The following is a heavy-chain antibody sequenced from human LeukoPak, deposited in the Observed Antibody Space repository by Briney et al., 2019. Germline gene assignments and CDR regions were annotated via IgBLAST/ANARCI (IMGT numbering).Heavy chain of an antibody. Sequence: ASVKVSCKASGYTFTSYGISWVRQAPGQGLEWMGWISAYNGNTNYAQKLQGRVTMTTDTSTSTAYMELRSLRSEDTAVYYCARRNNWNEYHYYYMDVWGKGTTVTVSS. J-gene: IGHJ6*03. CDR3: ARRNNWNEYHYYYMDV. D-gene: IGHD1-1*01. CDR1: GYTFTSYG. CDR2: ISAYNGNT. V-gene: IGHV1-18*01.